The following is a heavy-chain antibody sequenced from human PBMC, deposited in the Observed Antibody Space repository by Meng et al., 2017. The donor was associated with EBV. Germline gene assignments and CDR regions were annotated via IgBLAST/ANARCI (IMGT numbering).Heavy chain of an antibody. CDR3: AKHRLGPLDY. CDR1: GFTVSSNY. V-gene: IGHV3-53*01. CDR2: IYSGGST. Sequence: LGEPGGGLLQPGGSLRLSCAASGFTVSSNYMSWVRQAPGKGLEWVSVIYSGGSTYYADSVKGRFTISRDNSKNTLYLQMNSLRAEDTAVYYCAKHRLGPLDYWGQGTLVTVSS. D-gene: IGHD5-12*01. J-gene: IGHJ4*02.